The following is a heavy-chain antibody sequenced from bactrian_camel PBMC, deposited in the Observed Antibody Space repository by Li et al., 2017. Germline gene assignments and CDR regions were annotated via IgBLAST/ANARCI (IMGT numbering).Heavy chain of an antibody. CDR2: IATGSGNT. D-gene: IGHD7*01. Sequence: HVQLVESGGGLVQPGGSLRLSCAASGYTFNTYSWFRQAPGQEREGVARIATGSGNTYYADSVKGRFTISQDNTKNTLYLQMNNLKPEDTGMYYCAAGEPRGGSCLLEWSDSWGQGTQVTVS. CDR3: AAGEPRGGSCLLEWSDS. V-gene: IGHV3S1*01. J-gene: IGHJ4*01. CDR1: GYTFNTYS.